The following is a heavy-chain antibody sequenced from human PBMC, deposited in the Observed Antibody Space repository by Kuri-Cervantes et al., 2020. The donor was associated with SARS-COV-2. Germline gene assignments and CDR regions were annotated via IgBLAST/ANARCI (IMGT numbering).Heavy chain of an antibody. J-gene: IGHJ4*02. V-gene: IGHV3-11*05. CDR1: GFTFSDYY. CDR3: ARERDSDY. Sequence: GESLKISCAASGFTFSDYYMSWIRQAPGKGLEWVSYISSSSSYTNYAYSVKGRFTISRDNAKNSLYLQMNSLRAEDTAVYYCARERDSDYWGQGTLVTVSS. CDR2: ISSSSSYT.